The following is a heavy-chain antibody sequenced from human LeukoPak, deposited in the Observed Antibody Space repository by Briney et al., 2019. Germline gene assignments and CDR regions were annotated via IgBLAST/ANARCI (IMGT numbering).Heavy chain of an antibody. CDR2: ISSSGGST. D-gene: IGHD5-12*01. CDR3: AKGGQTGRFDY. V-gene: IGHV3-23*01. J-gene: IGHJ4*02. Sequence: GGSLRLSCAASGFTFSSYAMSWVRQAPGKGLEWVSGISSSGGSTYYADSVKGRFTISRDNSKSTQYLQMNSLRAEDTAVYYCAKGGQTGRFDYWGQGTLVTVSS. CDR1: GFTFSSYA.